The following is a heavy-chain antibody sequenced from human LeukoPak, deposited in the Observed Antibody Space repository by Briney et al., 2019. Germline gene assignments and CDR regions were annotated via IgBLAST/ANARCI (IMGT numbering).Heavy chain of an antibody. V-gene: IGHV6-1*01. Sequence: SQTLSLTCAISGDSVSSDSAAWNWIRQSPSRGLEWLGRTYYRSKWYNDYAVSVKSRITINPDTSKNQFSLQLNSVTPEDTAVYYCAREDTEHTAMGGRFDYWGQGTLVTVSS. CDR1: GDSVSSDSAA. CDR2: TYYRSKWYN. D-gene: IGHD5-18*01. CDR3: AREDTEHTAMGGRFDY. J-gene: IGHJ4*02.